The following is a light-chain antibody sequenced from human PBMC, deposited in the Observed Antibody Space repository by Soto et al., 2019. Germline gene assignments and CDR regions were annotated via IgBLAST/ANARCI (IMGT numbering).Light chain of an antibody. J-gene: IGKJ2*01. CDR3: QQYGSSPYT. CDR2: AAS. CDR1: QNVFNN. V-gene: IGKV3-15*01. Sequence: EIVVTQSPVTLSVSPGERATLSCRASQNVFNNLAWYQQKPGQAPRLLIYAASTRATGIPARFSGSGSGTDFTLTINSLQSEDFAVYYCQQYGSSPYTFGLGTKVDIK.